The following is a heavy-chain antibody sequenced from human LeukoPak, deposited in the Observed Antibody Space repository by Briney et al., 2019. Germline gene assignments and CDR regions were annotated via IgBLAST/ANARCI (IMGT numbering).Heavy chain of an antibody. CDR3: ARGREDGYNSVDY. CDR1: GGTFSSYA. V-gene: IGHV1-69*13. D-gene: IGHD5-24*01. Sequence: EASVKVSCKASGGTFSSYAISWVRQAPGQGLEWKGGIIPIFGTANYAQKFQGRVTITADESTSTAYMELSSLRSEDTAVYYCARGREDGYNSVDYWGQGTLVTVSS. J-gene: IGHJ4*02. CDR2: IIPIFGTA.